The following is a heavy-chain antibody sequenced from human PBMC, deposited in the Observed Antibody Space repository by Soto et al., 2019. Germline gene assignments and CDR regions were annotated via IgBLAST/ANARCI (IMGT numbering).Heavy chain of an antibody. J-gene: IGHJ4*02. V-gene: IGHV3-23*01. Sequence: GGSLRLSCVASGFTFDTYALNWVRQAPGKGLEWVPAIGSSGSTYYADSVKGRFTISRDTPKKTLYLQMNSLGVEDTAKYYCAKGFRSLEWYSLAPFDYWGQGALVTVSS. CDR1: GFTFDTYA. CDR2: IGSSGST. CDR3: AKGFRSLEWYSLAPFDY. D-gene: IGHD3-3*01.